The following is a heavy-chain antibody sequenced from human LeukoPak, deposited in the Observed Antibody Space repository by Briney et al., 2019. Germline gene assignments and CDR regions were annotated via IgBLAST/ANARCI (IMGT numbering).Heavy chain of an antibody. D-gene: IGHD3-10*01. Sequence: ASVKVSCKASGYTFTGYYMHWVRQAPGQGLEWMGWINPNSGGTNYAQKFQGRVTMTRDTSISTAYMELSRLRSDDTAVYYCARNRALWFGRVRYYYYGMDVWGQGTTVTVSS. CDR2: INPNSGGT. J-gene: IGHJ6*02. CDR3: ARNRALWFGRVRYYYYGMDV. CDR1: GYTFTGYY. V-gene: IGHV1-2*02.